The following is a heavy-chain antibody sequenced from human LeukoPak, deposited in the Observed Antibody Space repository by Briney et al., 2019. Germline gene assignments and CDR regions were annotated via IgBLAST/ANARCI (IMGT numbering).Heavy chain of an antibody. V-gene: IGHV3-7*01. D-gene: IGHD3-22*01. CDR2: IKQDGSEK. J-gene: IGHJ3*02. CDR3: ASGDYYDSSGYYPPQVPSDAFDI. CDR1: GFTFSGYW. Sequence: GGSLRLSCAASGFTFSGYWMSWVRQAPGKGLEWVANIKQDGSEKYYVDSVKGRFTISRDNAKNSLYLQMNSLRAEDTAVYYCASGDYYDSSGYYPPQVPSDAFDIWGQGTMVTVSS.